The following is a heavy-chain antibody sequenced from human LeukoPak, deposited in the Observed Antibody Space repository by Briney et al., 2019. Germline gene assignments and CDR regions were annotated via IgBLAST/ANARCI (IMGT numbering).Heavy chain of an antibody. CDR2: ISGSGDSL. CDR1: GFTFSTYA. D-gene: IGHD5-18*01. V-gene: IGHV3-23*01. CDR3: ARGGNSYGPMYYLDY. Sequence: GGSLRLSCAASGFTFSTYAMSWVRQAPGKGLERVSAISGSGDSLYYADSVKGRYTISRDNSKNTLFLQMNSLRAEDTAVYYCARGGNSYGPMYYLDYWGQGTLVTVSS. J-gene: IGHJ4*02.